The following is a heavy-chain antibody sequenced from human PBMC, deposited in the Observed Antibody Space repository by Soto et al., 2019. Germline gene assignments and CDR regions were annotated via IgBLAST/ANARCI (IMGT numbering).Heavy chain of an antibody. J-gene: IGHJ5*02. D-gene: IGHD2-2*01. CDR2: IYPGDSDT. CDR3: ARGYCTTTICDPWFDP. CDR1: GYSFSSHW. V-gene: IGHV5-51*01. Sequence: PGESLKISCKGSGYSFSSHWIGWVRQMPGKGLDWMGIIYPGDSDTRYSPSFLGQVTISADKSITTAYLQWSSLKASDTAMYYCARGYCTTTICDPWFDPWGQGTLVTVSS.